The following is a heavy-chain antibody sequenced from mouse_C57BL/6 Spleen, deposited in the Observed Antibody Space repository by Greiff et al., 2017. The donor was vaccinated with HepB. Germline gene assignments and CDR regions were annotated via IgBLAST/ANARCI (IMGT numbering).Heavy chain of an antibody. CDR2: INPNNGGT. CDR3: AKVTTVVAGNWYFDV. V-gene: IGHV1-18*01. J-gene: IGHJ1*03. D-gene: IGHD1-1*01. CDR1: GYTFTDYN. Sequence: EVQLQQSGPELVKPGASVKIPCKASGYTFTDYNMDWVKQSHGKSLEWIGDINPNNGGTIYNQKFKGKATLTVDKSSSTAYMELRSLTSEDTAVYYCAKVTTVVAGNWYFDVWGTGTTVTVSS.